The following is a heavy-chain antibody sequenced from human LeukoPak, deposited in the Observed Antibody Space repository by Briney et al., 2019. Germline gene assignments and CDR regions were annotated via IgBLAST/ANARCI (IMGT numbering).Heavy chain of an antibody. Sequence: SETLSLTCTVSGYSISSGYYWGWIRQPPGKGLEWIGSIYHSGSTYYNPSLKSRVTISVDTSKNQFSLKLSSVTAADTAVYYCARDAGGWGWLAYYFDYWGQGTLVTVSS. CDR2: IYHSGST. V-gene: IGHV4-38-2*02. D-gene: IGHD5-12*01. J-gene: IGHJ4*02. CDR1: GYSISSGYY. CDR3: ARDAGGWGWLAYYFDY.